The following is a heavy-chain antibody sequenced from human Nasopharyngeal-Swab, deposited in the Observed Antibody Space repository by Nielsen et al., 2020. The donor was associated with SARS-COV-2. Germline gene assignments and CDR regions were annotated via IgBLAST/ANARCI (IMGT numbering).Heavy chain of an antibody. CDR1: GFTFDDYA. D-gene: IGHD3-3*01. V-gene: IGHV3-9*01. CDR2: ISWNSGSI. J-gene: IGHJ4*02. CDR3: AKDKNDFWSGPSDY. Sequence: SLKISCAASGFTFDDYAMHWVRQAPGKGLEWVSGISWNSGSIGYADSVKGRFTISRDNAKNSLYLQMNSLRAEDTALYYCAKDKNDFWSGPSDYWGQGTLVTASS.